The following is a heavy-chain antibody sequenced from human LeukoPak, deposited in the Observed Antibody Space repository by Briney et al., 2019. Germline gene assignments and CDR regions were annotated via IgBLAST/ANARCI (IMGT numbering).Heavy chain of an antibody. J-gene: IGHJ3*02. V-gene: IGHV1-2*02. CDR1: GYTFTDYY. CDR3: ATGLFTTMIVVNRTTVFDT. CDR2: INPNSGAI. Sequence: ASVKVSCKASGYTFTDYYIHWVRQAPGQGLEWMGWINPNSGAIKYGQKFQGRVTMTRDTSIRTAYMELSRLTSDDTAVYYCATGLFTTMIVVNRTTVFDTWGQGTIVTVSS. D-gene: IGHD3-22*01.